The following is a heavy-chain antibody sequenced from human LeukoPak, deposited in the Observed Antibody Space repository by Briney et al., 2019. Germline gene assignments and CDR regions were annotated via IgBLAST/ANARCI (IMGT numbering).Heavy chain of an antibody. Sequence: GGSLRLSCAASGFTFSSYSMNWVRQAPGEGLEWVSSISSSSSYIYYADSVKGRFTISRDNAKNSLYLQMNSLRTEDTAVYYCARDLRPDYYDSSGYHDYWGQGTLVTVSS. D-gene: IGHD3-22*01. CDR1: GFTFSSYS. CDR3: ARDLRPDYYDSSGYHDY. V-gene: IGHV3-21*01. CDR2: ISSSSSYI. J-gene: IGHJ4*02.